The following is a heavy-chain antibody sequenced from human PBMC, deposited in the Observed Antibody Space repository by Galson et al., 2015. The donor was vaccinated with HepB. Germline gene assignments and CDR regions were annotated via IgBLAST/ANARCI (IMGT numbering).Heavy chain of an antibody. CDR1: GFSFSRFA. CDR3: ARDGSGSPTNLDY. Sequence: SLRLSCAASGFSFSRFALHWVRQAPGKGLEWVAVVWYDGSNKYYADSVKGRFTISRDNSKNTLYLQMNSLRAEDTAVYYCARDGSGSPTNLDYWGQGTLVTVSS. V-gene: IGHV3-33*08. J-gene: IGHJ4*02. CDR2: VWYDGSNK. D-gene: IGHD3-10*01.